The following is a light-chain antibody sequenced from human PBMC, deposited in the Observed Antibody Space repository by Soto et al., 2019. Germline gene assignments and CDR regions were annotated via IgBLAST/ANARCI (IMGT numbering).Light chain of an antibody. CDR3: LLYYGGPQL. V-gene: IGLV7-43*01. CDR2: SAS. CDR1: TGAVTSGHY. Sequence: QAVVTQEPSLTVSPGGTVTLTCASSTGAVTSGHYPNWFQQKPGQAPRSLIYSASKKHSWTPARFSGSLLGGKAALTLSGVQPGDEADYYCLLYYGGPQLFGGGTKLTVL. J-gene: IGLJ2*01.